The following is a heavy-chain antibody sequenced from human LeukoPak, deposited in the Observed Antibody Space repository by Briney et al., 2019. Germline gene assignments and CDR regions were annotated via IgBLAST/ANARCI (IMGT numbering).Heavy chain of an antibody. CDR3: ARDAEYSRGFDY. D-gene: IGHD6-6*01. V-gene: IGHV4-59*01. Sequence: SETLSLTCTVSGASISSYYWSWIRQPPGKGLEWIGYIYYSGSTNYNPSLKSRVTISVDTSKNQFSLKLSSVTAADTAVYYCARDAEYSRGFDYWGQGTLVTVSS. J-gene: IGHJ4*02. CDR2: IYYSGST. CDR1: GASISSYY.